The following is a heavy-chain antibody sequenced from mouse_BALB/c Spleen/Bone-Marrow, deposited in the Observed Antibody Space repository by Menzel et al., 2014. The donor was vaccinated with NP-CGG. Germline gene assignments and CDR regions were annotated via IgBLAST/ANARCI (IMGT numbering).Heavy chain of an antibody. CDR2: ICPGDGDT. CDR1: GYAFGTYW. Sequence: VQLQQSGAELVRHGSSVKISCKASGYAFGTYWMHWVKQRPGKGLEWIGPICPGDGDTNYNGKFKTKATLTADKSSSSAYMQLSSLSSENSAVFVDARGYIYYSPREYFDFWGQGTSLTVSS. J-gene: IGHJ2*02. D-gene: IGHD1-1*01. V-gene: IGHV1-80*01. CDR3: ARGYIYYSPREYFDF.